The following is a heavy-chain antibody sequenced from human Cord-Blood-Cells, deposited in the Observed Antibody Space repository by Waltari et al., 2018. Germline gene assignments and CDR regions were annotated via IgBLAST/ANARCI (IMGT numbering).Heavy chain of an antibody. CDR2: IRSKANSYAT. J-gene: IGHJ6*02. CDR1: GFTFSGSA. CDR3: TVYNWNHYYYGMDV. D-gene: IGHD1-20*01. Sequence: VQPGGSLKLSCAASGFTFSGSAMHWVRQASWKGLEWVGRIRSKANSYATAYAASVKGRFTISRDDSKNTAYLQMNSLKTEDTAVYYCTVYNWNHYYYGMDVWGQGTTVTVSS. V-gene: IGHV3-73*01.